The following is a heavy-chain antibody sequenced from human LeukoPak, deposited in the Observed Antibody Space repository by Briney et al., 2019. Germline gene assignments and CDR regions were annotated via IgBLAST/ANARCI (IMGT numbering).Heavy chain of an antibody. V-gene: IGHV3-53*01. CDR1: AFSDKSNY. CDR2: SYSGGST. CDR3: ASRHCSGENCYAGPLDF. J-gene: IGHJ4*02. Sequence: PGGSMRLSCVAAAFSDKSNYISWVRQAPGEGLEWVSVSYSGGSTYYEDSVQGRFTVSSDVSTNTLYLQMNNLRGEDTAVYYCASRHCSGENCYAGPLDFWGQGIQVTVSS. D-gene: IGHD2-8*02.